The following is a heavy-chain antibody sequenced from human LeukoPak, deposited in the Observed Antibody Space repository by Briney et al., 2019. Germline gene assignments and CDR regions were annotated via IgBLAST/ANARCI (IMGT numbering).Heavy chain of an antibody. D-gene: IGHD6-13*01. Sequence: ASVKVSCKAPGYTFTNYAMNWVRQVPGQGLEWMGWIDTNTGNPTYAQGFTERFVFSLDTSVNTAYLQINSLKSEDTAVYYCARDNYGAEEGIGSSLVWLDPWGQGTLVTVSS. CDR1: GYTFTNYA. J-gene: IGHJ5*02. CDR2: IDTNTGNP. CDR3: ARDNYGAEEGIGSSLVWLDP. V-gene: IGHV7-4-1*02.